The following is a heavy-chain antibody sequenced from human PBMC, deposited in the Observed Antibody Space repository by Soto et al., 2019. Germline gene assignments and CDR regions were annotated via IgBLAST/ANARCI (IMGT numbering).Heavy chain of an antibody. Sequence: QVQLVESGGGVVQPGKSLRLSCAASGFNFSTYALHWVRQAPGKGLEWVAIISYDGSTEYYADSVKGRFTISRDSSKNTLHLQMNSLRAEDTAVYYCAREGDYYGMDVWGQGTTVTVSS. CDR3: AREGDYYGMDV. V-gene: IGHV3-30-3*01. J-gene: IGHJ6*02. CDR1: GFNFSTYA. CDR2: ISYDGSTE.